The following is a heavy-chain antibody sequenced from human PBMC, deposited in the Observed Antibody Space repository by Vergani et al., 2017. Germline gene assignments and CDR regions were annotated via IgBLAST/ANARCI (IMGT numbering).Heavy chain of an antibody. Sequence: EVQLLESGGGLVQPGGSLRLSCAASGFTFSSYAMSWVRQAPGKGLEWVSAISGSGGSTDYADSVKGRFTISRDNSKNTLYLQMNSLRAEDTAVYYCAKDQKHSGEWELLSXLVYWGQGTLVTVSS. CDR2: ISGSGGST. J-gene: IGHJ4*02. V-gene: IGHV3-23*01. CDR3: AKDQKHSGEWELLSXLVY. CDR1: GFTFSSYA. D-gene: IGHD1-26*01.